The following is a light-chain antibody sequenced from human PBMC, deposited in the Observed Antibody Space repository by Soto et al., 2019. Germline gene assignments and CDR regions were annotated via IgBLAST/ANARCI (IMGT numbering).Light chain of an antibody. CDR3: PQYGSSPYT. Sequence: EVVLTQSPGTLSLSPGERATLSCRASQRVSGNYLAWYQQKPVQSPRLLIYAAATRATGIPDRFSGSGAATYFTLTITRLEPADFAVYYCPQYGSSPYTFGQGTKMEIK. CDR2: AAA. V-gene: IGKV3-20*01. J-gene: IGKJ2*01. CDR1: QRVSGNY.